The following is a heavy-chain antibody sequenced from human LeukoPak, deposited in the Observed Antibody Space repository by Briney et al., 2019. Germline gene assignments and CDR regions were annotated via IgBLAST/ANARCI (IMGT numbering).Heavy chain of an antibody. CDR3: AVLGPAIPVEAFDI. D-gene: IGHD2-21*01. J-gene: IGHJ3*02. V-gene: IGHV1-2*02. CDR2: INPNSGGT. Sequence: ASVKLTFSSSGYTFTDYYMHRVRQAPGQGLEWVGWINPNSGGTNYAQNFQGRVTMTRDTSINTAYMELSRLRGDDTVVYYCAVLGPAIPVEAFDICGQGTMVTVSS. CDR1: GYTFTDYY.